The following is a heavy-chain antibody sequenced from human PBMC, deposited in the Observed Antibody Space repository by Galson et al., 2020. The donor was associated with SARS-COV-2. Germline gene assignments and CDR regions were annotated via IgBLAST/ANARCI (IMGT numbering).Heavy chain of an antibody. D-gene: IGHD1-20*01. CDR3: ARDDVWGGITAPSRYFYGMDV. CDR1: GYSFTAYY. Sequence: ASVKVSCKASGYSFTAYYIHWVRQAPGQGPEWMGWIKPNNGGTNTAQKFQGRVTMTRDTSISTAYMELNSLRFDDTAIYYCARDDVWGGITAPSRYFYGMDVWGQGTTVTGSS. V-gene: IGHV1-2*02. J-gene: IGHJ6*02. CDR2: IKPNNGGT.